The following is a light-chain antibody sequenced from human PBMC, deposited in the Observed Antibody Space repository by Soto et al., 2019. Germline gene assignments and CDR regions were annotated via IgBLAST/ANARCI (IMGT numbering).Light chain of an antibody. J-gene: IGLJ1*01. CDR1: SVDVGAYDF. CDR2: VVS. Sequence: QSVLTQPHSVSGSPGQSVTISCTGTSVDVGAYDFVSWYQQHPGKAPKLLIYVVSGRPSGVPDRFSGSKSGNAASLTISGLQAEDEADYYCSSFTTSHTYIFVTGTKLTVL. CDR3: SSFTTSHTYI. V-gene: IGLV2-11*01.